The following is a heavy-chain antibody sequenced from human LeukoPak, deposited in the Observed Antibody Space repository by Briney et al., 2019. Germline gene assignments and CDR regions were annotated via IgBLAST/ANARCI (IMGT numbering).Heavy chain of an antibody. Sequence: GGSLRLSCAASGFTFSSYAMSWVRQAPGKGLEWVSAISGSGGSTYYADSVKGRFTISRDNSKNTLYLQMNSLRAEDTAVYYCAKAAEYSSSWGNWFDPWGQGTLVTVSS. J-gene: IGHJ5*02. V-gene: IGHV3-23*01. D-gene: IGHD6-6*01. CDR2: ISGSGGST. CDR3: AKAAEYSSSWGNWFDP. CDR1: GFTFSSYA.